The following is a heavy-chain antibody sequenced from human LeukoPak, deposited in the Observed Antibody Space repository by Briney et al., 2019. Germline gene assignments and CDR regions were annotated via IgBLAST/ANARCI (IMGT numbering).Heavy chain of an antibody. CDR2: IIAYNGNT. D-gene: IGHD6-13*01. CDR3: ARDHEQMVLFRGVISGY. J-gene: IGHJ4*02. V-gene: IGHV1-18*01. CDR1: GYTFTSYG. Sequence: ASVKVSCKASGYTFTSYGISWVRQAPGQGLEWMGWIIAYNGNTNYAQKLQGRVTMTTDTSTSTAYMELRSLRSDDTAVYYCARDHEQMVLFRGVISGYWGQGTLVTVSS.